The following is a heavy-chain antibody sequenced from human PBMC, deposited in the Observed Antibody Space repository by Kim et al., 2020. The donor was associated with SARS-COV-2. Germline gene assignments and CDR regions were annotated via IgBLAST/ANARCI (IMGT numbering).Heavy chain of an antibody. CDR1: GFTFSSYA. Sequence: GGSLRLSCAASGFTFSSYAMHWVRQAPGKGLEWVAVISYDGSNKYYADSVKGRFTISRDNSKNTLYLQMNSLRAEDTAVYYCARGSLTMVRGVPYYYGM. V-gene: IGHV3-30*04. D-gene: IGHD3-10*01. J-gene: IGHJ6*01. CDR3: ARGSLTMVRGVPYYYGM. CDR2: ISYDGSNK.